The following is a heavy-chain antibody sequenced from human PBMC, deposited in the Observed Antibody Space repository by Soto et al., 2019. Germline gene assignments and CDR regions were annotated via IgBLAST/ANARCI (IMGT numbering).Heavy chain of an antibody. D-gene: IGHD3-10*02. CDR3: ASVRGGYYYAMDV. Sequence: QVQLQESGPGLVKPSGTLSLTCAVSGGSISSSNWWSWVRQPPGKGLEWIGEIYHSGSTNYNPSLKGRVTISGDKSKNQFSLKLSSVTAADTAVYYCASVRGGYYYAMDVWGQGTTVTVAS. V-gene: IGHV4-4*02. CDR1: GGSISSSNW. J-gene: IGHJ6*02. CDR2: IYHSGST.